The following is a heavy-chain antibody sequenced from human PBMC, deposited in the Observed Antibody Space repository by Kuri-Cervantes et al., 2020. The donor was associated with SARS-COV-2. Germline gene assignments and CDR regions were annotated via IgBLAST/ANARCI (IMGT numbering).Heavy chain of an antibody. CDR1: EFTFSNYA. D-gene: IGHD3-3*01. J-gene: IGHJ6*02. CDR2: INSAGTTI. Sequence: GESLRLSCAASEFTFSNYAMNWVRQAPGKGLEWLSSINSAGTTIYYADSLKGRLTVSRDNGKNSLYLQMNSLRVQDSAIYFCARSRKNAYDFWTGVSDSDYFYGFDVWGQGTTVTVSS. V-gene: IGHV3-21*01. CDR3: ARSRKNAYDFWTGVSDSDYFYGFDV.